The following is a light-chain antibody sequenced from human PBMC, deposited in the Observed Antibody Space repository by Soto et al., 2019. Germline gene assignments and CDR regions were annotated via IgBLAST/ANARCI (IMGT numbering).Light chain of an antibody. CDR3: AAWDDSLNGCV. V-gene: IGLV1-44*01. CDR2: SNN. Sequence: QSLLTQPPSASGTPGQGVTISCSGSSSNIGSNPVNWYQQLPGTAPKLLIYSNNQRPSGVPDRFSGSKSGTSASLAISGLQSEDEADYYCAAWDDSLNGCVFGTGTKVTVL. J-gene: IGLJ1*01. CDR1: SSNIGSNP.